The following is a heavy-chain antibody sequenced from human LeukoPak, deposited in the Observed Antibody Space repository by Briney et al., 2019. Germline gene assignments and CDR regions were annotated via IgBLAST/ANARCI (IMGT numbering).Heavy chain of an antibody. J-gene: IGHJ4*02. CDR1: GYTFTSYG. CDR3: ATVGRTTEFDY. D-gene: IGHD1-1*01. V-gene: IGHV1-2*02. CDR2: INPNSGGT. Sequence: ASVKVSCKASGYTFTSYGISWVRQAPGQGLEWMGWINPNSGGTNYAQKFQGRVTMTRDTSISTAYMELSRLRSDDTAVYYCATVGRTTEFDYWGQGTLVTVSS.